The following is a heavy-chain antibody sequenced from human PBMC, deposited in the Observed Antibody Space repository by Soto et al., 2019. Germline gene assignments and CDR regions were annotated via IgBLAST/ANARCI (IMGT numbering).Heavy chain of an antibody. Sequence: GGSLRLSCVGSGFSFSDSDMTWVRQAPGKGLEYVSSSSSRGSPMFYGPSFRGRFTISRDNTKNSVYLQLNNLRVEDTSLYYCARKHSSDATGYDYFDSWGQGTVVTVSS. CDR3: ARKHSSDATGYDYFDS. J-gene: IGHJ4*02. D-gene: IGHD3-9*01. CDR2: SSSRGSPM. CDR1: GFSFSDSD. V-gene: IGHV3-21*01.